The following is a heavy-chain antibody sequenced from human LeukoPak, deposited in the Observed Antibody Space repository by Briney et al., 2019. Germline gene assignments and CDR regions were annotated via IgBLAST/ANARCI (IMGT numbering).Heavy chain of an antibody. CDR1: GFTFSSYT. CDR3: AKDLQVATPLGANWFDP. Sequence: PGGSLRLSCAASGFTFSSYTVNWVRQAPGKGLEWVSSIVSSSGYIYYADSVKGRFTISRDNSKNTLYLQMNSLRAEDTAVYYCAKDLQVATPLGANWFDPWGQGTLVTVSS. D-gene: IGHD5-12*01. J-gene: IGHJ5*02. V-gene: IGHV3-21*01. CDR2: IVSSSGYI.